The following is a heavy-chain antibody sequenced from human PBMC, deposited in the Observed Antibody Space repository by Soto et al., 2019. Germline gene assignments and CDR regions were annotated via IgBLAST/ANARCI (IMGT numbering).Heavy chain of an antibody. CDR1: GFTFSSYG. CDR3: VKGADHASGSYYTLDN. J-gene: IGHJ4*02. D-gene: IGHD3-10*01. V-gene: IGHV3-30*18. CDR2: VSYDGRNT. Sequence: QVQLVESGGGVVQPGRSLRLSCAASGFTFSSYGILWVRQAPGKGLEWVALVSYDGRNTYYADSVKGRFSISRDNSQNTLYLQMNSLRTEDTAVYYCVKGADHASGSYYTLDNGGQGPLV.